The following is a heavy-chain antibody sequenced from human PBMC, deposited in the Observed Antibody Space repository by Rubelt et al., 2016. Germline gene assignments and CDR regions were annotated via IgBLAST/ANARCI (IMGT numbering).Heavy chain of an antibody. CDR3: APFPHGDY. V-gene: IGHV3-33*01. CDR1: GFTFSQHG. J-gene: IGHJ4*02. CDR2: IWYDGSNE. Sequence: QVQLVESGGGVVQPGRSLRLSCAASGFTFSQHGMHWVRQAPGKGLEWVAVIWYDGSNEYYADSVKGRFTISRDNSKNMLYLQMNSLRAEDTAVYYCAPFPHGDYWGQGTLVTVSS.